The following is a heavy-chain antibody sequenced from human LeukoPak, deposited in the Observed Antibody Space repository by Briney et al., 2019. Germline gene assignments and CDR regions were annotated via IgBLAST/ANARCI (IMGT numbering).Heavy chain of an antibody. J-gene: IGHJ4*02. CDR2: IYTSGST. Sequence: PSETLSLTCTVSGGSISSYYWSWIRQPAGKGLEWIGRIYTSGSTNYNPSLKSRVTMSVDTSKNQFSLKLSSVTAADTAVYYCAREGSSGYYSYYFDYWGQGTLVTVSS. CDR1: GGSISSYY. CDR3: AREGSSGYYSYYFDY. D-gene: IGHD3-22*01. V-gene: IGHV4-4*07.